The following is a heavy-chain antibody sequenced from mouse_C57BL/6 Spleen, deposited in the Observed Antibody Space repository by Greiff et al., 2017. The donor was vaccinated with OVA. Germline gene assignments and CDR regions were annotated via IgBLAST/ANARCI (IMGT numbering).Heavy chain of an antibody. CDR2: IDPSDSYT. J-gene: IGHJ4*01. V-gene: IGHV1-69*01. Sequence: VQLQQPGAELVMPGASVKLSCKASGYTFTSYWMHWVKQRPGQGLEWIGEIDPSDSYTNYNQKFKGKSTLTVDKSSSTAYMQLSSLTSEDSAVYYCARSLYYGSRRGAMDYWGQGTSVTVSS. D-gene: IGHD1-1*01. CDR3: ARSLYYGSRRGAMDY. CDR1: GYTFTSYW.